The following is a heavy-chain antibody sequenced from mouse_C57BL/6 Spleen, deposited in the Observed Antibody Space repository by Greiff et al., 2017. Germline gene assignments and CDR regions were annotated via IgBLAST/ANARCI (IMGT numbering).Heavy chain of an antibody. CDR2: ISSGGSYT. Sequence: EVQLVESGGDLVKPGGSLKLSCAASGFTFSSYGMSWVRQTPEKRLEWVATISSGGSYTYYPDSVKGRFTISRDNAKNTLYLQMSSLKSEDTAMYYYARHVIATTYYFDDWGQGTTLTVSS. D-gene: IGHD1-1*01. CDR3: ARHVIATTYYFDD. CDR1: GFTFSSYG. V-gene: IGHV5-6*01. J-gene: IGHJ2*01.